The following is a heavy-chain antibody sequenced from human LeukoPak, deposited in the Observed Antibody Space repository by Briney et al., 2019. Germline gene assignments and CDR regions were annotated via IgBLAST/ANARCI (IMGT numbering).Heavy chain of an antibody. CDR1: GHTFTTYY. J-gene: IGHJ4*02. Sequence: ASVKVSCKASGHTFTTYYVHLVRQAPGQGLEWMGVINPSGDGTNYPQRFQGRVTLTRDTSTSTVYMELTSLRSEDTAVYYCARGPPNWGFDFWGQGALVTVSS. D-gene: IGHD7-27*01. CDR2: INPSGDGT. V-gene: IGHV1-46*01. CDR3: ARGPPNWGFDF.